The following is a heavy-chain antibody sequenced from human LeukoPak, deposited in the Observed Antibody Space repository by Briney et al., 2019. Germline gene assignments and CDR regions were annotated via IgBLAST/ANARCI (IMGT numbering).Heavy chain of an antibody. V-gene: IGHV3-7*01. Sequence: GGSLRLSCAASEFTFSNYAMSWVRQAPGKGLEWVANIKQDGSEKYYVDSVKGRFTISRDNAKNSLYLQMNSLRAEDTAVYYCAREVPVGGIDYWGQGTLVTVSS. CDR2: IKQDGSEK. D-gene: IGHD3-16*01. J-gene: IGHJ4*02. CDR3: AREVPVGGIDY. CDR1: EFTFSNYA.